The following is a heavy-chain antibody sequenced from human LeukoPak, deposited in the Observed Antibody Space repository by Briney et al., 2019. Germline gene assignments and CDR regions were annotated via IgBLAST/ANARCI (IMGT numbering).Heavy chain of an antibody. CDR1: GFTFRSSD. CDR2: ISDSGGST. CDR3: AKRVLVGSAKCFDP. D-gene: IGHD1-26*01. Sequence: GGSLRLSCAASGFTFRSSDMTWLRQAPGKGLEWVSTISDSGGSTFYADSVKGRFTISRDNSKNTLYLQMNDLRAEDTAVYYWAKRVLVGSAKCFDPWGQGTLVTVSS. V-gene: IGHV3-23*01. J-gene: IGHJ5*02.